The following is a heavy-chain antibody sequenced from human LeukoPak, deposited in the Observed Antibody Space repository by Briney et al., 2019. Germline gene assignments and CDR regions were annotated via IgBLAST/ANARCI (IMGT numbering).Heavy chain of an antibody. CDR2: ISNSGGST. Sequence: GGSLRLSCAASGFTFSSYAMSWVRQAPGKGLEWVSAISNSGGSTYYADSVKGRFTISRDNSKNTLYLQMQGLRAEDTAVYYCAKVSYGSGGYYFPLWGQGTLVTVSS. CDR3: AKVSYGSGGYYFPL. J-gene: IGHJ4*02. CDR1: GFTFSSYA. V-gene: IGHV3-23*01. D-gene: IGHD3-10*01.